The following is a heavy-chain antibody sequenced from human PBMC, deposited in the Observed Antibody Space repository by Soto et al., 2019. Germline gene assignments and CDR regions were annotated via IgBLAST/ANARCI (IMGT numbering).Heavy chain of an antibody. V-gene: IGHV4-30-2*01. CDR3: ARAPYSSGWYLAPSWFDP. J-gene: IGHJ5*02. Sequence: SSETLSLTCAVSGGSISSGGYSWSWIRQPPGKGLEWIGYIYHSGSTYYNPSLKSRVTISVDTSKNQFSLKLSSVTAADTAVYYCARAPYSSGWYLAPSWFDPWGQGTLVTVSS. D-gene: IGHD6-19*01. CDR1: GGSISSGGYS. CDR2: IYHSGST.